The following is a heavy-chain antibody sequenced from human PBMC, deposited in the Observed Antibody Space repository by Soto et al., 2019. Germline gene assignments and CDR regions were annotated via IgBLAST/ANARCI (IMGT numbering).Heavy chain of an antibody. CDR1: GFTFSSYS. CDR3: AKDQRSSRYGSDY. CDR2: ISGSGDSI. Sequence: QPGGSLRLSCAASGFTFSSYSMDWVRQAPGKGLEWVSSISGSGDSIYYADSVKGRFTISRDNSKSTLYLQMNSLRAEDTAIYYCAKDQRSSRYGSDYWGQGTLVTVSS. V-gene: IGHV3-23*01. D-gene: IGHD2-15*01. J-gene: IGHJ4*02.